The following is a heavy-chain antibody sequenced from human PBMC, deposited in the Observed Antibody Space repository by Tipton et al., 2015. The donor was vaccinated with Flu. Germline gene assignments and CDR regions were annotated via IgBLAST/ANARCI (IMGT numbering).Heavy chain of an antibody. Sequence: SLRLSCAASGFTFSSYEMNWVRQAPGKGLEWVSFINPSGGITYYADSVKGRFTVSRDNAMNSLYLQMNSLRAEDTAVYYCAGGTFYGLNFDYWGQGTLVTVSS. CDR2: INPSGGIT. V-gene: IGHV3-48*03. J-gene: IGHJ4*02. CDR1: GFTFSSYE. CDR3: AGGTFYGLNFDY. D-gene: IGHD2/OR15-2a*01.